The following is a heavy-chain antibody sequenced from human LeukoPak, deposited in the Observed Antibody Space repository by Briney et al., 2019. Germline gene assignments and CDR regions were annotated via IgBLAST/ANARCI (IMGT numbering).Heavy chain of an antibody. CDR3: VVILVPGGVWHFDL. CDR1: GLTFRNYG. J-gene: IGHJ2*01. CDR2: IYSGGGTTK. D-gene: IGHD2-2*01. Sequence: GSLRLSCVASGLTFRNYGFHWVRQAPGKGLEWVAIIYSGGGTTKYYAESVKDRFTITGDDSRDTLYLQMNSLRAEDTAVYYCVVILVPGGVWHFDLWGRGTLVTVSS. V-gene: IGHV3-33*03.